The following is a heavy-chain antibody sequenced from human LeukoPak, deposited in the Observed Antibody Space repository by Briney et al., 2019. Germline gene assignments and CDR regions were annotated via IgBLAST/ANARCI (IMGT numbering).Heavy chain of an antibody. CDR3: ARDETWGYFQK. D-gene: IGHD1-26*01. CDR2: ISWSSGII. Sequence: GGSLRLSCEASGFTFDDHGMHWVRQAPRKGLEWVSGISWSSGIIGYVDSVKGRFTISRYNAQNLLYLQMNSLRVEDTAVYYCARDETWGYFQKWGQGTLVTVSS. J-gene: IGHJ4*02. CDR1: GFTFDDHG. V-gene: IGHV3-9*01.